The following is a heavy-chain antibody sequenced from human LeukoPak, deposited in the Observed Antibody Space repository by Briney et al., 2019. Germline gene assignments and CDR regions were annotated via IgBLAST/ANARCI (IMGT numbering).Heavy chain of an antibody. D-gene: IGHD2-15*01. CDR2: INPDGSGT. CDR1: KFTFGSFW. Sequence: PGGSLRLSCEASKFTFGSFWMNWVRLVPGKGLLWVSRINPDGSGTEYADSVKGRFTVSRDNARNTLYLEMRSLSVQDSGLYCCARVRNGYSSGLDVWGPGTWVTVSS. V-gene: IGHV3-74*01. CDR3: ARVRNGYSSGLDV. J-gene: IGHJ6*02.